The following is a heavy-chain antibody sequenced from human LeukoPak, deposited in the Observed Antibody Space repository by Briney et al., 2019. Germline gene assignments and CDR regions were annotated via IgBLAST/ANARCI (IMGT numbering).Heavy chain of an antibody. CDR1: GGSISSGGYY. CDR3: ARVRGYSYGPLAGFDP. Sequence: PSQTLSLTCTVSGGSISSGGYYWSWIHQHPGKGLEWIGYIYYSGSTYYNPSLKSRVTISVDTSKNQFSLKLSSVTAADTAVYYCARVRGYSYGPLAGFDPWGQGTLVTVSS. V-gene: IGHV4-31*03. CDR2: IYYSGST. J-gene: IGHJ5*02. D-gene: IGHD5-18*01.